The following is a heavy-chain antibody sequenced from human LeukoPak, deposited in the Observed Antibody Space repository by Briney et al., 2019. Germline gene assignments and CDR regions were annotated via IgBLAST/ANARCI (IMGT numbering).Heavy chain of an antibody. D-gene: IGHD6-25*01. CDR1: GGSISSYY. CDR3: ARVSAGEAAGEGWFDP. CDR2: IYYSGST. V-gene: IGHV4-59*01. J-gene: IGHJ5*02. Sequence: SETLSLTCTVSGGSISSYYWSWIRQPPGKGLEWIGYIYYSGSTNYNPSLKGRVTISVDTSKNQFSLKLSSVTAADTAVYYCARVSAGEAAGEGWFDPWGQGTLVTVSS.